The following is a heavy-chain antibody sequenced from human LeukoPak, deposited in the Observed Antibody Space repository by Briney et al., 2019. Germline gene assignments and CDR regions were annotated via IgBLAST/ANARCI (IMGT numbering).Heavy chain of an antibody. CDR3: ARVLVDTARFDP. V-gene: IGHV4-59*01. CDR1: GGSISSYY. Sequence: SETLSLTCTVSGGSISSYYWSCIRQPPGKGLEWIGHISYSGSTNYNPSLKSRVTISVDTSKNQFSLKLSSVTAADTAVYYCARVLVDTARFDPWGQGTLVTVSS. D-gene: IGHD5-18*01. J-gene: IGHJ5*02. CDR2: ISYSGST.